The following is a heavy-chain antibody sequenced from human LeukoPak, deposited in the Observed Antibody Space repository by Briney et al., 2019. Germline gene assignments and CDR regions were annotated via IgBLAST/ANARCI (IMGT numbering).Heavy chain of an antibody. V-gene: IGHV4-59*01. J-gene: IGHJ4*02. CDR2: IYYSGST. Sequence: SETLSLTCAVSGGSISSYYWSWIRQPPGKGLEWIGYIYYSGSTNYNPSLKSRVTISVDTSKNQFSLKLSSVTAADTAVYYCARFNSGSYQHYFDYWGQGTLVTVSS. CDR1: GGSISSYY. CDR3: ARFNSGSYQHYFDY. D-gene: IGHD1-26*01.